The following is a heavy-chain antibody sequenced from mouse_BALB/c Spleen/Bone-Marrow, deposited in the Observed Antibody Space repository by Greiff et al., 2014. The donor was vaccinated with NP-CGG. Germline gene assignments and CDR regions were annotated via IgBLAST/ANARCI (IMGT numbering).Heavy chain of an antibody. CDR2: ISTCSGNT. CDR3: ARWYYFDY. CDR1: GYTFTDYA. J-gene: IGHJ2*01. V-gene: IGHV1-67*01. Sequence: QVQLQQPGPELVRPGVSVKISYKGSGYTFTDYAMHWVKQSHAKSLEWIGVISTCSGNTNYNQKFKGKATMTVDKSSSTAYMELARLTSEDSAIYYCARWYYFDYWGQGTTLTVSS.